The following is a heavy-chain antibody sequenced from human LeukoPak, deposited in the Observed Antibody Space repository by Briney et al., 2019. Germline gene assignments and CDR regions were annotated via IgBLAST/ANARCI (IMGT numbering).Heavy chain of an antibody. J-gene: IGHJ4*02. CDR1: GFTFSGHW. V-gene: IGHV3-7*01. CDR3: TRDRSRAEDD. CDR2: INQSGSDK. D-gene: IGHD1-14*01. Sequence: GGSLRLPCAASGFTFSGHWMSWVRQAPGKGLEWVANINQSGSDKYYVDSVKGRFTISRDNANNLLYLQMNSLRGEDTAVYYCTRDRSRAEDDWGQGTLVTVSS.